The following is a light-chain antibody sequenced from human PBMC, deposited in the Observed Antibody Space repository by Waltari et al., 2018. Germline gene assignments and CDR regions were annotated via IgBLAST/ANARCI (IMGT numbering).Light chain of an antibody. CDR2: GAS. CDR3: QHYLRLPVS. J-gene: IGKJ1*01. CDR1: QSVGRT. V-gene: IGKV3-20*01. Sequence: EIVLTQSPGTLSLSPGERATLSCRASQSVGRTLAWYQQRPGQAPRLLMYGASIRAADIPDRFAGSGSGTDFILTINRLEPEDFAVYYCQHYLRLPVSFGQGTKVEIK.